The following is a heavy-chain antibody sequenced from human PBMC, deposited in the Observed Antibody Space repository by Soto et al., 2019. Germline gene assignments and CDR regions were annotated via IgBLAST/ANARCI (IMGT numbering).Heavy chain of an antibody. Sequence: QVQLVESGGGVVQPGRSLRLSCAASGFTFSSYGMHWVRQAPGKGLEWVTVISYDGKVAYYADSVKGRFTISRDNSTNTLYLQMNSLRTEDTAMYYCAKEGPITNWYFDYWGQGTLVTVSS. D-gene: IGHD1-1*01. V-gene: IGHV3-30*18. J-gene: IGHJ4*02. CDR2: ISYDGKVA. CDR3: AKEGPITNWYFDY. CDR1: GFTFSSYG.